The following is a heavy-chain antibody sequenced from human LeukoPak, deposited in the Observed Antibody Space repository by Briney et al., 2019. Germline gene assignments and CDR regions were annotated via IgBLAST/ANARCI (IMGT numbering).Heavy chain of an antibody. CDR2: IRYDGSNK. CDR3: AKDLGGWEDY. J-gene: IGHJ4*02. D-gene: IGHD6-19*01. CDR1: GFTFSNYG. V-gene: IGHV3-30*02. Sequence: GGSLRLSCAASGFTFSNYGIHWVRQAPGKGLEWVAFIRYDGSNKYYADSVKGRFTISRDNSKNTLYLQMNSLRAGDTAVYYCAKDLGGWEDYWGQGTLVTVSS.